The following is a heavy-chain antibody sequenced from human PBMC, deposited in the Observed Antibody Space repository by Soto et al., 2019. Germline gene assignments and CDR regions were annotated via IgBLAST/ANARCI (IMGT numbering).Heavy chain of an antibody. D-gene: IGHD6-6*01. J-gene: IGHJ5*02. Sequence: PGGSLRLSCAASGFTFSSYAMSWVRQAPGKGLEWVSAISGSGGSTYYADSVKGRFTISRDNSKNTLYLQMNSLRAEDTAVYYCARTEGGARHHWFDPWGQGTLVTVSS. V-gene: IGHV3-23*01. CDR2: ISGSGGST. CDR1: GFTFSSYA. CDR3: ARTEGGARHHWFDP.